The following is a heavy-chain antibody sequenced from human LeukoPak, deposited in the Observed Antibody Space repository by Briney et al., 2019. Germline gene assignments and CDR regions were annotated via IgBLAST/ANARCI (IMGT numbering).Heavy chain of an antibody. D-gene: IGHD3-10*01. CDR2: IIPIFGTA. V-gene: IGHV1-69*13. J-gene: IGHJ5*02. CDR3: ARDPGHYYGSGSYGEVWGSTFDP. CDR1: GGTFISYA. Sequence: SVTVSCKASGGTFISYAISWVRQAPGQGLEWMGGIIPIFGTANYAQKFQGRVTITADESTSTAYMELSSLRSEDTAVYYCARDPGHYYGSGSYGEVWGSTFDPWGQGTLVTVSS.